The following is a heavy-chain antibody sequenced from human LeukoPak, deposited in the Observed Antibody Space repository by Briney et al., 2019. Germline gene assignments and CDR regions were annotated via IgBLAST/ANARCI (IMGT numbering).Heavy chain of an antibody. V-gene: IGHV4-59*08. Sequence: SETLSLTCAVYGGSFSGYYWSWIRQPPGKGLEWIGYIYYRGNTKYNPSLKSRVTISVDTSKNQFSLKLSSVTAADTAVYYCARVGESLGIIEWGQGTLVTVSS. CDR3: ARVGESLGIIE. J-gene: IGHJ4*02. CDR2: IYYRGNT. D-gene: IGHD3-16*01. CDR1: GGSFSGYY.